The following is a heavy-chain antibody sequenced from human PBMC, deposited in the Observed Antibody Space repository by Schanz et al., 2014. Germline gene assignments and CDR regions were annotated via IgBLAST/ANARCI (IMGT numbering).Heavy chain of an antibody. J-gene: IGHJ2*01. CDR1: GGSISSGSYY. CDR3: ARDTTWRLDL. CDR2: VFPNGIT. D-gene: IGHD1-1*01. V-gene: IGHV4-61*02. Sequence: QVQLQESGPGLVKPSQTLSLTCSVSGGSISSGSYYWNWIRQPAGKALEWVGRVFPNGITNYNPSLKSRAPISLDPSKNQFSLTLTSLTAADTAVYYCARDTTWRLDLWGRGTLVTVSS.